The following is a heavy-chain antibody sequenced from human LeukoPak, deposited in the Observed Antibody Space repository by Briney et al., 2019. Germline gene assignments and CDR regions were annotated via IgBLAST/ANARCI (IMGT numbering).Heavy chain of an antibody. CDR2: MSGSGGST. J-gene: IGHJ4*02. Sequence: GGSLRLSCVVSGFTFSNYAMSWVRQAPGKGLEWVSAMSGSGGSTNYADSVKGRFTISRDNFKNTLYLQMNSLRAEDTAVYYCAGQYSSSYYFDYWGQGTLVTVSS. CDR3: AGQYSSSYYFDY. D-gene: IGHD6-13*01. V-gene: IGHV3-23*01. CDR1: GFTFSNYA.